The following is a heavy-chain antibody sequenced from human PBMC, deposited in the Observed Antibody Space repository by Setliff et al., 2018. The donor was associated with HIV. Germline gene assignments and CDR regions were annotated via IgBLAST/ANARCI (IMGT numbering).Heavy chain of an antibody. CDR1: GDSISSDFY. Sequence: PSETLSLTCTVSGDSISSDFYWGWIRQTPGKGLEWIASIYHSGNTYYMPSLQSRVTISVDMSKNQFSLKLNSVTAADTAVYYCARGEACGGGCHYAFELWGRGTRVTV. CDR2: IYHSGNT. D-gene: IGHD2-21*02. V-gene: IGHV4-38-2*02. CDR3: ARGEACGGGCHYAFEL. J-gene: IGHJ3*01.